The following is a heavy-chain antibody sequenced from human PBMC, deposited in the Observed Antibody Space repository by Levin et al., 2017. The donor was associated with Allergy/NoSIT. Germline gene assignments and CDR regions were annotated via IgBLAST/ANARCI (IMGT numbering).Heavy chain of an antibody. CDR2: ISYDGSNK. CDR3: ASRGYSYGHDYYYYGMDV. D-gene: IGHD5-18*01. V-gene: IGHV3-30*03. CDR1: GFTFSSFG. Sequence: GGSLRLSCAASGFTFSSFGMHWVRQAPGKGLEWVAVISYDGSNKYYADSVKGRFTISRDNSENTLYLQMNSLRAEDTAVYYCASRGYSYGHDYYYYGMDVWGQGTTVTVSS. J-gene: IGHJ6*02.